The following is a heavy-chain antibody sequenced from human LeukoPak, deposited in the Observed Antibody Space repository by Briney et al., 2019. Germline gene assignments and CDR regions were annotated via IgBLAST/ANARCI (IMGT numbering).Heavy chain of an antibody. Sequence: ASVKLSCKVSGYTLTELSMHLVRQAPGKGLELMGGFDPEDGETIYAQKFQGRVTMTEDTSTDTDYMELSSLRYEDTAVYYCATDCGSTSCYGGFDPWGQGTLVTVSS. CDR1: GYTLTELS. V-gene: IGHV1-24*01. CDR3: ATDCGSTSCYGGFDP. CDR2: FDPEDGET. J-gene: IGHJ5*02. D-gene: IGHD2-2*01.